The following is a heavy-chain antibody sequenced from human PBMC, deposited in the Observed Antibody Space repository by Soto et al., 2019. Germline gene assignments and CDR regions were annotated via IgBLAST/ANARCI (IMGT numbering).Heavy chain of an antibody. D-gene: IGHD2-15*01. CDR2: ITGSGDST. CDR1: GFTFSSHA. V-gene: IGHV3-23*01. J-gene: IGHJ3*02. Sequence: GGSLRLSCAVSGFTFSSHAMSWGRQAPGKGLECVSSITGSGDSTYYADSVKGRFTISRDKAKSTLYLQMNSLRAEDTAVYYCARDHCSGGSCYYFEASNDDAFDIWGQGTMVTVSS. CDR3: ARDHCSGGSCYYFEASNDDAFDI.